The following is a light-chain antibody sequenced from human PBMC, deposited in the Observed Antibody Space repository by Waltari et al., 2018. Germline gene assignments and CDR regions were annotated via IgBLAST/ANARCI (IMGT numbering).Light chain of an antibody. CDR1: QSVSRT. CDR3: QKYGTLPAT. Sequence: ELVLTQSPGTLSLSPGERATLSCRASQSVSRTLAWYQQKPGQAPMLLIYDASSRATVISSRFSGRWSRTDFSLTISILEQEDFAVYYCQKYGTLPATFGQGTKVEIK. V-gene: IGKV3-20*01. CDR2: DAS. J-gene: IGKJ1*01.